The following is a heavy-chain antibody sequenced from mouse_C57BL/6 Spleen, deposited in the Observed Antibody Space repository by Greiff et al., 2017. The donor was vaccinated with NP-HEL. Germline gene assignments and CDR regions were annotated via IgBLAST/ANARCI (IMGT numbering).Heavy chain of an antibody. J-gene: IGHJ3*01. D-gene: IGHD1-1*02. CDR1: GFNIKDYY. CDR3: TYGRGFAY. Sequence: VQLQQSGAELVRPGASVKLSCTASGFNIKDYYMHWVKQRPEQGLEWIGRIDPEDGDTEYAPKFQGKATMTADTSSNTAYLRLSSLAAEDTAVYYCTYGRGFAYWGQGTLVTVSA. CDR2: IDPEDGDT. V-gene: IGHV14-1*01.